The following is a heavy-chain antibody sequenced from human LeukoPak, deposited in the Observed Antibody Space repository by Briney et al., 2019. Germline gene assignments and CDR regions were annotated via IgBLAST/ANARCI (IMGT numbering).Heavy chain of an antibody. J-gene: IGHJ6*02. CDR2: IKQDGSDT. CDR1: GFTFSGYT. CDR3: ARGSRYYGMDV. V-gene: IGHV3-7*01. Sequence: QSGGSLRLSCAASGFTFSGYTIHWVRQAPGEGLEWVANIKQDGSDTYYVDSVKGRFTISRDNAKNSLYLDVNGLRVDDTAVYHCARGSRYYGMDVWGQGTTVTVSS.